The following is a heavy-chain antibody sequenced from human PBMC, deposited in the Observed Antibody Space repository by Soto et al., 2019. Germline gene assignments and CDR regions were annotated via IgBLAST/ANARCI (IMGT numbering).Heavy chain of an antibody. D-gene: IGHD2-15*01. CDR2: ISGSGGST. V-gene: IGHV3-23*01. CDR1: GFTFSSFA. CDR3: AKPIVVVFSRLFDY. Sequence: GGSLRLSCAASGFTFSSFAMSRVRQAPGKGLEWVSAISGSGGSTYYADSVKGRFTISRDNSKNTLYLQMNSLRAEDTAVYYCAKPIVVVFSRLFDYWGQGTLVTVS. J-gene: IGHJ4*02.